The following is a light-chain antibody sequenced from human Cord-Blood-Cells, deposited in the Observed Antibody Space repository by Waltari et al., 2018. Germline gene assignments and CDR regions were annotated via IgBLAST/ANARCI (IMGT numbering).Light chain of an antibody. CDR1: SSDVGGYNY. CDR3: SSYTSSSTVV. Sequence: QSALTQPASVSGSPGQSITISCTGTSSDVGGYNYVSWYQQHQGKAPKLMIYDVSNRPSGVSNSFSGSKSDKTASLTISGLQAEDEADYYCSSYTSSSTVVFGGGTKLTVL. J-gene: IGLJ2*01. V-gene: IGLV2-14*01. CDR2: DVS.